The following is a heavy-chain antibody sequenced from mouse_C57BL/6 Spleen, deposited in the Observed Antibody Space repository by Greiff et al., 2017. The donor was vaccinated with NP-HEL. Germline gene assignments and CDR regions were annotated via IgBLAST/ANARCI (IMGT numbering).Heavy chain of an antibody. Sequence: EVQLVESEGGLVQPGSSMKLSCTASGFTFSDYYMAWVRQVPEKGLEWVANINYDGSSTYYLDSLKSRFIISRDNAKNILYLQMSSLTSEDTATYYCARGYSSGPHYSMDYWGQGTSVTVSS. CDR2: INYDGSST. J-gene: IGHJ4*01. CDR1: GFTFSDYY. V-gene: IGHV5-16*01. D-gene: IGHD3-2*02. CDR3: ARGYSSGPHYSMDY.